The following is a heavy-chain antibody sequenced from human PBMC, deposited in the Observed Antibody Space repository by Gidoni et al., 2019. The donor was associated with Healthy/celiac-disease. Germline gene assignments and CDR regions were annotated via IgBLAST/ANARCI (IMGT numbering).Heavy chain of an antibody. D-gene: IGHD3-22*01. CDR1: GGTFSSYA. V-gene: IGHV1-69*04. Sequence: QLVQSGAEVKKPGSSVKVSCKASGGTFSSYAISWVRQAPGQGLEWMGRIIPILGIANYAQKFQGRVTITADKSTSTAYMELSSLRSEDTAVYYCARSSYYYDSSGYIDYWGQGTLVTVSS. CDR2: IIPILGIA. CDR3: ARSSYYYDSSGYIDY. J-gene: IGHJ4*02.